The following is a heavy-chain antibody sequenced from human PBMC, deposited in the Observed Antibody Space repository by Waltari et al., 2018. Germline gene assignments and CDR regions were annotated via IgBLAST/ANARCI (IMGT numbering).Heavy chain of an antibody. Sequence: EVQLVESGGGLVQPGGSLRLSCAASGFTFSSYWMSWVRQAPGKGLEWVANIKQDGSEKYYVDSLKGRFTISRDNAKNSLYLQMNSLRAEDTAVYYCARGGDFNFGWFDPWGQGTLVTVSS. CDR3: ARGGDFNFGWFDP. D-gene: IGHD3-10*01. V-gene: IGHV3-7*01. CDR1: GFTFSSYW. J-gene: IGHJ5*02. CDR2: IKQDGSEK.